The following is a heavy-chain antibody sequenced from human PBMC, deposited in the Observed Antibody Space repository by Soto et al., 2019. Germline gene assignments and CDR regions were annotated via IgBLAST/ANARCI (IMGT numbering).Heavy chain of an antibody. J-gene: IGHJ6*02. V-gene: IGHV4-31*02. CDR1: GGSISSGGYY. CDR2: IYYSGST. D-gene: IGHD2-15*01. CDR3: ARDRYCSGGSCYPEYYYGMDV. Sequence: PSETLSLTCTVSGGSISSGGYYWSWIRQHPGKGLEWIGYIYYSGSTYYNPSLTSRVTISVDTSKNQFSLKLRSVTAADTAVYYCARDRYCSGGSCYPEYYYGMDVWGQGTTVTVSS.